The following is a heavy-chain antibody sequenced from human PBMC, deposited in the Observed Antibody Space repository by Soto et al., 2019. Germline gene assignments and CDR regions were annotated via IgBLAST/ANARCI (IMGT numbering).Heavy chain of an antibody. V-gene: IGHV1-69*10. CDR1: GGTFSSYA. D-gene: IGHD2-21*02. J-gene: IGHJ4*01. CDR3: ACQVPATAFYFDY. CDR2: IIPILGIA. Sequence: APVKVSCKAYGGTFSSYAISWVRQAAGKGLEWMGWIIPILGIAKYAQKFQGRVTITADKSTSTAYMELSSLRPEDTAVYYCACQVPATAFYFDYWGHGTLVTVSS.